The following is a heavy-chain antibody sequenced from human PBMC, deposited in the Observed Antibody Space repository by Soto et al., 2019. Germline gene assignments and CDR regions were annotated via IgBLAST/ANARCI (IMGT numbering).Heavy chain of an antibody. J-gene: IGHJ5*02. V-gene: IGHV4-30-4*01. CDR1: GGSISSGGYY. Sequence: SETLSLTCTVSGGSISSGGYYWSWIRQPPGKGLEWIGYIYYSGSTYYNPSLKSRVTISVDTSKNQFSLKLSSVTAADTAVYYCARDSERGDCSSTSCQGYNWFDPWGQGTLVTVSS. D-gene: IGHD2-2*01. CDR3: ARDSERGDCSSTSCQGYNWFDP. CDR2: IYYSGST.